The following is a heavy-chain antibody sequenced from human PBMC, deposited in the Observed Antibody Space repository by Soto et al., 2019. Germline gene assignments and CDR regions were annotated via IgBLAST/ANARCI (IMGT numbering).Heavy chain of an antibody. CDR2: ISGNNGAT. CDR1: GYTFANYG. D-gene: IGHD1-1*01. J-gene: IGHJ5*01. CDR3: VRDLKYLRVTGNWFDS. Sequence: QVQLMQSGNEVKKPGASVTVSCKASGYTFANYGISWVRQAPGQGLEWMGWISGNNGATNYAPKVQDRITMTLDTSTGVASMALRSLRSDNTAIYYCVRDLKYLRVTGNWFDSWGQGTLVTVSS. V-gene: IGHV1-18*04.